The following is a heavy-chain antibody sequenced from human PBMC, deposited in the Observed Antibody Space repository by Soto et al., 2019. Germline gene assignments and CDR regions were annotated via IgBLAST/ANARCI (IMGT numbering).Heavy chain of an antibody. CDR2: ISSSGCAI. Sequence: EVELVESGGGLVQPGGSLRLSCVASGFTFSTYSMYWVRQAPGKGLEWVSYISSSGCAIYYADSVKGRFTISRDNAKNSLYLQMNSLRAEDTAVYYCASARQSRGGFDPWGQGTLVTVSS. CDR3: ASARQSRGGFDP. D-gene: IGHD3-10*01. CDR1: GFTFSTYS. V-gene: IGHV3-48*01. J-gene: IGHJ5*02.